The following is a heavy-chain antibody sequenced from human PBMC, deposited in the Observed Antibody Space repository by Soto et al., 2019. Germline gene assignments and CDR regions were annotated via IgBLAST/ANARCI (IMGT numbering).Heavy chain of an antibody. D-gene: IGHD2-2*01. CDR1: GGSVSSGSYY. CDR3: ARANIVLVPAATSYDFWSGFPPAELTNWFDP. V-gene: IGHV4-61*01. CDR2: IYYSGST. J-gene: IGHJ5*02. Sequence: PSETLSLTCTVSGGSVSSGSYYWSWIRQPPGKGLEWIGYIYYSGSTNYNPSLKSRVTISVDTSKNQFSLKLSSVTAADTAVYYCARANIVLVPAATSYDFWSGFPPAELTNWFDPWGQGTLVTVSS.